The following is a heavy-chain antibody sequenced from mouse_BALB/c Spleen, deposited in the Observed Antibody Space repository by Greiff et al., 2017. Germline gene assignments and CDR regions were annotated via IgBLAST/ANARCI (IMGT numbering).Heavy chain of an antibody. D-gene: IGHD2-1*01. CDR1: GYTFTSYW. CDR3: TREFYYGNYDGY. Sequence: LQQPGSELVRPGASVKLSCKASGYTFTSYWMHWVKQRPGQGLEWIGNIYPGSGSTNYDEKFKSKATLTVDTSSSTAYMQLSSLTSEDSAVYYCTREFYYGNYDGYWGQGTTLTVSS. V-gene: IGHV1S22*01. CDR2: IYPGSGST. J-gene: IGHJ2*01.